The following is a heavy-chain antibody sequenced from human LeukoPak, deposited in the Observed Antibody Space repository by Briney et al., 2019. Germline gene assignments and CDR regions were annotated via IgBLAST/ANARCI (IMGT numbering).Heavy chain of an antibody. CDR2: IYHSGSI. V-gene: IGHV4-4*02. J-gene: IGHJ4*02. CDR1: GDSISSSYW. CDR3: AKGLVAATGIGY. D-gene: IGHD2-2*01. Sequence: KPSETLSLTCAVSGDSISSSYWWSWVRQPPGKGLEWIGEIYHSGSINYNPSLKSRVTMSVDESNNQFSLKLTSVTAADTAVYYCAKGLVAATGIGYWGQGTLVTVSS.